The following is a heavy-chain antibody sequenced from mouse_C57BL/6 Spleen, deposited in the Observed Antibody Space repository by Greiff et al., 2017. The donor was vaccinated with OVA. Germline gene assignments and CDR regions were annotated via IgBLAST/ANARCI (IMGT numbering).Heavy chain of an antibody. CDR2: MLPGSGST. V-gene: IGHV1-9*01. CDR1: GYTLTGYW. Sequence: QVHVKQSGAELMKPGASVKLSCKATGYTLTGYWIEWVKQRPGHGLEWIGEMLPGSGSTNYNEKFKGKATSTADTTSNTDDMQLSSLTSEDSAIYYCARRFVYYGSSYGYFDVWGTGTTVTVSS. CDR3: ARRFVYYGSSYGYFDV. J-gene: IGHJ1*03. D-gene: IGHD1-1*01.